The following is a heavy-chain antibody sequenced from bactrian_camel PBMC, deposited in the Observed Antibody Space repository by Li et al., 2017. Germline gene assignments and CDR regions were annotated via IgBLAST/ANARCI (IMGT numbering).Heavy chain of an antibody. Sequence: HVQLVESGGGSVQAGGSLRLSCSASADALMYMAWFRQGPGKKREAVAAISTGGSSGMYVDSVKGRFTISRDNAKNTLYLQMNSLKPEDTAMYYCAADFGPYCSGSYLARRANFEGQGTQVTVS. CDR2: ISTGGSSG. D-gene: IGHD2*01. J-gene: IGHJ4*01. V-gene: IGHV3S53*01. CDR1: ADALMY.